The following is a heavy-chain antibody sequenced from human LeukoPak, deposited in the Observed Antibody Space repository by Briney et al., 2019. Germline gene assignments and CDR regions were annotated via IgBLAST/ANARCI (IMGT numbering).Heavy chain of an antibody. Sequence: GGSLRLSCAASGFAFSSHWMHWVRQGPGKGLVWVSRINSDGSRTIYADSVKGRFTISRDSAKNTLYLQMNSLRAEDTAVYHCAREVGDYYDSSGSFGYWDQGTLVTVSS. CDR1: GFAFSSHW. J-gene: IGHJ4*02. CDR3: AREVGDYYDSSGSFGY. CDR2: INSDGSRT. V-gene: IGHV3-74*01. D-gene: IGHD3-22*01.